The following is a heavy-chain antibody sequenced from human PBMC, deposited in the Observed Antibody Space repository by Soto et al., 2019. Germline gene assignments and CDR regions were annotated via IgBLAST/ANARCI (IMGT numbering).Heavy chain of an antibody. CDR1: GFTFSNYG. V-gene: IGHV3-33*01. D-gene: IGHD3-10*01. Sequence: QVQLVESGGGVVQSERSLRLSCAASGFTFSNYGMYWVRQAPGKGLEWVAVIWYDGSNKYYVDSVKGRFTISRDNSRNTLDLQMNSLRAEDTAIYYCARVQGRWYGSGSYQGMDVWGQGTTVTVSS. CDR3: ARVQGRWYGSGSYQGMDV. J-gene: IGHJ6*02. CDR2: IWYDGSNK.